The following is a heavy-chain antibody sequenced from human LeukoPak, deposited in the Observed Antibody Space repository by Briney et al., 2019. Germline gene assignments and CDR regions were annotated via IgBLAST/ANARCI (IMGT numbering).Heavy chain of an antibody. CDR2: IYYSGST. CDR3: ARGLKKDLHNWFDP. V-gene: IGHV4-59*01. Sequence: SETLSLTCTVSGGSISNYYWTWIRQFPGKGLEWIGYIYYSGSTNYNPSLKSRVTISVETSKNQFSLKLNSVTAADAAVYYCARGLKKDLHNWFDPWGQGTLVTVSS. CDR1: GGSISNYY. J-gene: IGHJ5*02.